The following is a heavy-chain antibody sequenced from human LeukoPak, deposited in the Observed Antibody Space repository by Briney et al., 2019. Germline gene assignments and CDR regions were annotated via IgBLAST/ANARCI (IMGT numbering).Heavy chain of an antibody. V-gene: IGHV3-30*02. CDR3: AKEVRDDFWSGPDAFDI. Sequence: GGSLRLSCAASGFTFSSYGMHWVRQAPGKGLEWVAFIRYDGSNKYYADSVKGRFTISRDNSKNTLYLQMNSLRAEDTAVYYCAKEVRDDFWSGPDAFDIWGQGTMVTVSS. D-gene: IGHD3-3*01. J-gene: IGHJ3*02. CDR1: GFTFSSYG. CDR2: IRYDGSNK.